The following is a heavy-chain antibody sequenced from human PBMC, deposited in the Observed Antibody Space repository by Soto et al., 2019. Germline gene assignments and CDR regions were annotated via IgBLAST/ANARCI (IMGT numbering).Heavy chain of an antibody. Sequence: ASLKVSCKASGYTFSNYAISWVRQAPGQGLEWMGWISVYNGNTKSAEKFQGRVTMTTDTSTSTAYMELRSLSSDDTALYYCARDGRITVIRGPLPFDSWG. CDR2: ISVYNGNT. V-gene: IGHV1-18*01. CDR1: GYTFSNYA. J-gene: IGHJ5*01. D-gene: IGHD3-10*01. CDR3: ARDGRITVIRGPLPFDS.